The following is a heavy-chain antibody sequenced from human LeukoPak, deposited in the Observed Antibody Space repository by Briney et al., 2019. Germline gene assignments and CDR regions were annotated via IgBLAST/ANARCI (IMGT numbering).Heavy chain of an antibody. D-gene: IGHD2-15*01. Sequence: GGSLRLSCSASGFTFSSYAMHWVRQAPGKGLEYVSAIGGSGSSTYYADSVKGRFATSRDNSKNTLYLQMSSLRAEDTAVYYCVKNRRGSVIYDAFDIWGQGTMVTVSS. CDR2: IGGSGSST. CDR3: VKNRRGSVIYDAFDI. J-gene: IGHJ3*02. CDR1: GFTFSSYA. V-gene: IGHV3-64D*06.